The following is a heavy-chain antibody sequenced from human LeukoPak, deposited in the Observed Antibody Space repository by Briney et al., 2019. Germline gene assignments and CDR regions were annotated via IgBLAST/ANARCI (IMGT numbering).Heavy chain of an antibody. CDR1: GFTFSSYG. V-gene: IGHV3-30*02. CDR3: AKDSTLRSQWLVPFDY. D-gene: IGHD6-19*01. Sequence: GGSLRLSCAASGFTFSSYGMHWVRQAPGKGLEWVAFIRYDGSNKYYADSVKGRFTISRDNSKNTLYLQMNSLRAEDTAVYYCAKDSTLRSQWLVPFDYWGQGTLVTVSS. J-gene: IGHJ4*02. CDR2: IRYDGSNK.